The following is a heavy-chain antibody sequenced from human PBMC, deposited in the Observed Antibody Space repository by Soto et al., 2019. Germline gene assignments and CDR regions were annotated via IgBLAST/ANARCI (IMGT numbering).Heavy chain of an antibody. J-gene: IGHJ3*02. CDR1: GYTFTGYY. D-gene: IGHD6-19*01. CDR2: INPNSGST. Sequence: ASVKVSCKASGYTFTGYYMHWVRQAPGQGLEWMGWINPNSGSTYYADSVKGRFTISRDNSKNTLYLQMNSLRAEDTAVYYCAKDQVSEPHWSDAFDIWGQGTMVTVSS. CDR3: AKDQVSEPHWSDAFDI. V-gene: IGHV1-2*02.